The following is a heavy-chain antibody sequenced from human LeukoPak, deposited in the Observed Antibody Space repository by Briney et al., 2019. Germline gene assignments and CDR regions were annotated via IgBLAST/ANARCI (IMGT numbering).Heavy chain of an antibody. CDR3: AREIAADRAYYYYYGMVV. J-gene: IGHJ6*02. D-gene: IGHD6-13*01. V-gene: IGHV1-8*01. CDR2: MNPNSGNT. Sequence: ASVKVSCKASGYTFTSYDINWVRQATGQGLEWMGWMNPNSGNTGYAQKFQGRVTMTRNTSISTAYMELSSLRSEDTAVYYCAREIAADRAYYYYYGMVVWGQGTTVTVSS. CDR1: GYTFTSYD.